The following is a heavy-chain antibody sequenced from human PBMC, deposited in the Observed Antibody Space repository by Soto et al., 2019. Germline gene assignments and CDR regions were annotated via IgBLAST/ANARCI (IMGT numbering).Heavy chain of an antibody. Sequence: GGSLRLSCAASGFTFRSYWMSWVRQAPGKGLEWVANIKQDGSEKSYVDSVKGRFTISRDNAKNSLYLQMNSLRAEDTAVYYCAAISGYKAPFDYWGQGTLVTVSS. CDR1: GFTFRSYW. CDR2: IKQDGSEK. CDR3: AAISGYKAPFDY. D-gene: IGHD3-22*01. V-gene: IGHV3-7*05. J-gene: IGHJ4*02.